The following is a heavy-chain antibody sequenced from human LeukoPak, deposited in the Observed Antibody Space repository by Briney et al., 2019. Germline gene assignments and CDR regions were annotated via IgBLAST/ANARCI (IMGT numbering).Heavy chain of an antibody. D-gene: IGHD3-10*01. Sequence: PLETLSLTCAVSGGSISSSNWWSWVRQPPGKGLEWIGEIYHSGSTNYNPSLKSRVTISVDTSKNQFSLKLSSVTAADTAVYYCARLTDGSGSYYVYYFDYWGQGTLVTVSS. J-gene: IGHJ4*02. CDR1: GGSISSSNW. CDR3: ARLTDGSGSYYVYYFDY. CDR2: IYHSGST. V-gene: IGHV4-4*02.